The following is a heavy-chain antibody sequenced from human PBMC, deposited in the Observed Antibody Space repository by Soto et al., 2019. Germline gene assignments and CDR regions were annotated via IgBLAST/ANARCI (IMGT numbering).Heavy chain of an antibody. CDR2: VYHSGST. V-gene: IGHV4-59*01. CDR3: TSSYSTSYSPDY. CDR1: GGSMRHYY. Sequence: PSETLSLTCSVSGGSMRHYYWNWIRQPPGRGLEWIGYVYHSGSTNYNPSLKSRVSMSVDVSRNHFSLTLHSVTAADTAVYFCTSSYSTSYSPDYWGQGTPVPVSS. J-gene: IGHJ4*02. D-gene: IGHD6-6*01.